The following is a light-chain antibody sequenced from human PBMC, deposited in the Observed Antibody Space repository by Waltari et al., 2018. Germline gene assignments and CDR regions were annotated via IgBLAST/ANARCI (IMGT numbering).Light chain of an antibody. V-gene: IGKV1-39*01. Sequence: DIQLTQSPSSLSASVGDRVTITCRASENVNNYLNWYQQKPGKAPKLLIYKASTLQSGVSSRFSGSGSGTDYTFTISSLQSEDVATYYCQHGYGSPLTFGGGTKVEI. CDR3: QHGYGSPLT. CDR2: KAS. J-gene: IGKJ4*01. CDR1: ENVNNY.